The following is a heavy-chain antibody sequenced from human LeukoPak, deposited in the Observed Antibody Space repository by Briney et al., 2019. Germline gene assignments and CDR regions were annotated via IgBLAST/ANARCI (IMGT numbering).Heavy chain of an antibody. Sequence: GGSLRLSCAASGFTFSSYSMNWVRQAPGKGLEWVSSISSSSSYIYYADSVKGRFTISRDNAKNSLYLQMNSLRAEDTAVYYCARDGSGWYDPNLNYWGQGTLVTVSS. CDR2: ISSSSSYI. J-gene: IGHJ4*02. D-gene: IGHD6-19*01. CDR1: GFTFSSYS. CDR3: ARDGSGWYDPNLNY. V-gene: IGHV3-21*01.